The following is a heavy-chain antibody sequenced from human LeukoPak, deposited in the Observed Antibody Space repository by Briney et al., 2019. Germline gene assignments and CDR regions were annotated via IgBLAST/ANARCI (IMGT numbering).Heavy chain of an antibody. CDR2: IYTSGSS. V-gene: IGHV4-4*07. CDR3: ARASRGGYKWEAFDI. Sequence: SETLSLTCTVSGGSISSYYWSWIRQPAGKGLEWVGRIYTSGSSNYNPSLKSRVTISFNTSKNQFTLKLSPETAADTAVYYCARASRGGYKWEAFDIWGQGTMVTVSS. D-gene: IGHD1-26*01. J-gene: IGHJ3*02. CDR1: GGSISSYY.